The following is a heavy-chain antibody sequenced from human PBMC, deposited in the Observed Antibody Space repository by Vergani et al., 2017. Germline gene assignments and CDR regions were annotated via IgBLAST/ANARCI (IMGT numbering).Heavy chain of an antibody. CDR2: ISGSVGST. J-gene: IGHJ4*02. V-gene: IGHV3-23*01. D-gene: IGHD3-22*01. Sequence: EVQLLESGGGLVQPGGSLRLSCAASGFTFSSYAMSWVRQAPGKGLEWVSAISGSVGSTYYADSVKGRFTISRDKSKDTLYLQMNSLRAEDTAVYYCAKDHTRQDYYDSSVNYDYWGQGTLVTVSS. CDR3: AKDHTRQDYYDSSVNYDY. CDR1: GFTFSSYA.